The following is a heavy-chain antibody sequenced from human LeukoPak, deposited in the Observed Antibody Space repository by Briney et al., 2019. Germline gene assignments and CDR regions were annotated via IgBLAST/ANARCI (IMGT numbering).Heavy chain of an antibody. J-gene: IGHJ3*02. CDR3: ARRYCSSTSCYRWAFDI. CDR1: GASISSYY. V-gene: IGHV4-4*09. CDR2: IYTSGST. D-gene: IGHD2-2*01. Sequence: SETLSLTCTVSGASISSYYWSWIRQPPGKGLEWIGYIYTSGSTNYNPSLKSRVTISVDTSKNQFSLKLSSVTAADTAVYYCARRYCSSTSCYRWAFDIWGQGTMVTVSS.